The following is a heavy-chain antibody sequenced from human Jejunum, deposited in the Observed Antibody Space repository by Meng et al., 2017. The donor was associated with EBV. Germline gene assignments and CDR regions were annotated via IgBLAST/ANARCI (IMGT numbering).Heavy chain of an antibody. D-gene: IGHD3-9*01. Sequence: QYSLSESYPTQVTPPPTPTLTSSFPAYYLTTTAVGMCGHHQPPGKALEWLAVILWDDEKRYSPSLNNSLTITKDTSKNQVFLTMTNIDPVDTATYYCAHTRVLTGYVYFDYWGQGTLVTVSS. J-gene: IGHJ4*02. CDR3: AHTRVLTGYVYFDY. CDR2: ILWDDEK. V-gene: IGHV2-5*02. CDR1: AYYLTTTAVG.